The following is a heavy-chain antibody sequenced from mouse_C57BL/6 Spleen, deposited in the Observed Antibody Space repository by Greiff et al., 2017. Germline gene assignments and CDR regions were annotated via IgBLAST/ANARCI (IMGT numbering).Heavy chain of an antibody. D-gene: IGHD2-4*01. CDR2: ISNGGGST. J-gene: IGHJ4*01. V-gene: IGHV5-12*01. Sequence: EVQGVESGGGLVQPGGSLKLSCAASGFTFSDYYMYWVRQTPEKRLEWVAYISNGGGSTYYPDTVKGRFTISRDNAKNTLYLQMSRLKSEDTAMYYCARLYDYDEEGYAMDYWGQGTSVTVSS. CDR1: GFTFSDYY. CDR3: ARLYDYDEEGYAMDY.